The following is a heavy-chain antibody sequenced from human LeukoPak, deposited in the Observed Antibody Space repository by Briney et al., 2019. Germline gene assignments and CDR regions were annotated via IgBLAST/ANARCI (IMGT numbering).Heavy chain of an antibody. J-gene: IGHJ4*02. V-gene: IGHV3-21*01. D-gene: IGHD1-1*01. CDR3: ARAETIQTYFDY. CDR1: GFTFGSYS. Sequence: PGGSLRLSCAASGFTFGSYSMNWVRQAPGKGLEWVSSISSSSYIYYADSVKGRFTISRDNAKNSLYLQMNSLRAEDTAVYYCARAETIQTYFDYWGQGALVTVSS. CDR2: ISSSSYI.